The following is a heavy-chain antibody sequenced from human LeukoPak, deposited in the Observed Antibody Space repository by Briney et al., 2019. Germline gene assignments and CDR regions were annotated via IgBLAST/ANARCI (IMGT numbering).Heavy chain of an antibody. CDR2: ITQGGSDK. V-gene: IGHV3-7*01. CDR3: TRDRSRAEDD. J-gene: IGHJ4*02. D-gene: IGHD1-14*01. CDR1: GFTFRGHW. Sequence: GRSLRLSCAASGFTFRGHWMSWGRQAPGKGLEWVANITQGGSDKYYVDSVKGRFTIPRDNANNLLYLQMNSLRGEDTAVYYCTRDRSRAEDDWGQGTLVTVSS.